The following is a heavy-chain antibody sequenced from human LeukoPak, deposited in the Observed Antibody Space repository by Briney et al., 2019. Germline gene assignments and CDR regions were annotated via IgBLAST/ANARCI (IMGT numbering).Heavy chain of an antibody. V-gene: IGHV3-9*01. CDR2: ISWNRGSI. CDR1: GFTLDDYA. D-gene: IGHD1-26*01. CDR3: AKARVGATELIDY. Sequence: PGGSLRLSCAASGFTLDDYAMHWVRQAPGKGLEWVSGISWNRGSIGYADSVKGRFTISREKDMNSLSLQMNSLRAEDTALYYCAKARVGATELIDYWGQGTLVTVSS. J-gene: IGHJ4*02.